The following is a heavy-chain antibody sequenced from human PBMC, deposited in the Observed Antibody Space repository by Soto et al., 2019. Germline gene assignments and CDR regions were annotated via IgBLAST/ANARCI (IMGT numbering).Heavy chain of an antibody. J-gene: IGHJ6*02. CDR3: ARGRVLRFLEWSKPYYGRDV. V-gene: IGHV4-34*01. CDR2: INHSGST. Sequence: PSEPLSLTCAVYGGSFSGYYWSWIRQPPGKGLEWIGEINHSGSTNYNPSLKSRVTISVDTSKNQFSLKLSSVTAADTAVYYCARGRVLRFLEWSKPYYGRDVWGSVTT. CDR1: GGSFSGYY. D-gene: IGHD3-3*01.